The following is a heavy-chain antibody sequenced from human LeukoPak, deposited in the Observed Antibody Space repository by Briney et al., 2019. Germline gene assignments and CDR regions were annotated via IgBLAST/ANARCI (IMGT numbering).Heavy chain of an antibody. CDR1: GYSISSGYF. D-gene: IGHD7-27*01. V-gene: IGHV4-38-2*02. J-gene: IGHJ4*02. Sequence: SETLSLXCSVSGYSISSGYFWGWIRQPPGKGPEWIATTHHSGATYYNPSLKSRDTLSVDTSKNQTSLKMTSVTAADTAVYYCTREVWGSTFPDYWGQGTLVTVSS. CDR2: THHSGAT. CDR3: TREVWGSTFPDY.